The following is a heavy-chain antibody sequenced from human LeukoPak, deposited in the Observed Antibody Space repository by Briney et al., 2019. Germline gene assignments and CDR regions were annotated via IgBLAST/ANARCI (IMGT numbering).Heavy chain of an antibody. CDR3: ARDPSGSYYYGSGSYFDY. D-gene: IGHD3-10*01. J-gene: IGHJ4*02. V-gene: IGHV3-30*07. Sequence: SVKGRFTVSRDHSKNTLYVQMNSLRAEDTALCFCARDPSGSYYYGSGSYFDYWGQGTLVTVSS.